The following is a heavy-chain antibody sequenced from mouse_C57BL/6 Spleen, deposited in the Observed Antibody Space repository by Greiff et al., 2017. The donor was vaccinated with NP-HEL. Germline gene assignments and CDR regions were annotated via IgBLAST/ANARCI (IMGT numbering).Heavy chain of an antibody. D-gene: IGHD5-2*01. CDR3: ARRGIPYAMDY. CDR1: GFTFSDYG. Sequence: EVKLVESGGGLVKPGGSLKLSCAASGFTFSDYGMHWVRQAPEKGLEWVAYISSGSSTIYYADTVKGRFTISRDNAKNTLCLQMTSLRSEDTAMNYCARRGIPYAMDYWGQGTSVTVSS. V-gene: IGHV5-17*01. J-gene: IGHJ4*01. CDR2: ISSGSSTI.